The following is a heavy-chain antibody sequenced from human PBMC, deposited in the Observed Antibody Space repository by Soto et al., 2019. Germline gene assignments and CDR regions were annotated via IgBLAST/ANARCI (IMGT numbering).Heavy chain of an antibody. Sequence: QVKLVEFGGAVVQSGRSLRLSCTASSFRFSAYGMHWVRQAPGKGLEWVALISDDGKTQFFTESVEGRFTISRGNSRNTLYLHMTRLRPEDTAVYYCVKGGYKTGWPPFDHWGHGTRVTVSS. CDR1: SFRFSAYG. V-gene: IGHV3-30*18. J-gene: IGHJ4*01. CDR2: ISDDGKTQ. D-gene: IGHD6-19*01. CDR3: VKGGYKTGWPPFDH.